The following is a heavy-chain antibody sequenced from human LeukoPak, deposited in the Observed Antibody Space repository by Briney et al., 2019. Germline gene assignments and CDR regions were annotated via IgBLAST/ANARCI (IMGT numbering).Heavy chain of an antibody. D-gene: IGHD6-6*01. J-gene: IGHJ5*02. Sequence: SETLSLTCSVSGASISSGSNYWGWIRQPPGKTLEWIGSIYSSGSTYYNPSLKSRVIIIIDTPENHFSLTLSSVTAADTAVYYCARDISSYALGIDPWGQGTLVTVSS. CDR3: ARDISSYALGIDP. CDR2: IYSSGST. V-gene: IGHV4-39*07. CDR1: GASISSGSNY.